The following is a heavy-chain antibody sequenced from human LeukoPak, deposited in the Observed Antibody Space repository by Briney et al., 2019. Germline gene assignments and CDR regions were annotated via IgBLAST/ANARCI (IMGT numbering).Heavy chain of an antibody. D-gene: IGHD6-13*01. V-gene: IGHV4-38-2*02. Sequence: SETLSLTCAVYGGSFSGYYWGWIRQPPGKGLEWIGSIYHSGSTYYNPSLKSRVTISVDTSKNQFSLKLSSVTAADTAVYYCARDGNSSNDAFDIWGQGTLVTVSS. J-gene: IGHJ3*02. CDR1: GGSFSGYY. CDR3: ARDGNSSNDAFDI. CDR2: IYHSGST.